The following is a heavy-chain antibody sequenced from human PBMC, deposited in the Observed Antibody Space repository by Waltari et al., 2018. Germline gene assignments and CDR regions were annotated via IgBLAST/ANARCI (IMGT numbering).Heavy chain of an antibody. CDR1: GGSISSGGYY. D-gene: IGHD3-3*01. CDR3: ARTPRNHVLRFLEWAFDI. V-gene: IGHV4-31*01. Sequence: QVQLQESGPGLVKPSQTLSLTCTVSGGSISSGGYYWSWIRQHPGKGLAWIGYIYYSGSTYYSPSLKSLVTISVDTSKNQFSLKLSSVTAADTAVYYCARTPRNHVLRFLEWAFDIWGQGTMVTVSS. J-gene: IGHJ3*02. CDR2: IYYSGST.